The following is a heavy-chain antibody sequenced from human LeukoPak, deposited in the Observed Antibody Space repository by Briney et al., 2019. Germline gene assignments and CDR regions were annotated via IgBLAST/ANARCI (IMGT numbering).Heavy chain of an antibody. CDR3: ARSLSGKVPAAIRRTYYFDY. V-gene: IGHV3-7*01. J-gene: IGHJ4*02. CDR2: IKQDGSEK. D-gene: IGHD2-2*02. CDR1: GFTFSSYG. Sequence: GGSLRLSCAASGFTFSSYGMHWVRQAPGKGLEWAANIKQDGSEKYCVDSMKGRFTISRDNAKNSLYLQMNSLRAEDTAVYYCARSLSGKVPAAIRRTYYFDYWGQGTLVTVSS.